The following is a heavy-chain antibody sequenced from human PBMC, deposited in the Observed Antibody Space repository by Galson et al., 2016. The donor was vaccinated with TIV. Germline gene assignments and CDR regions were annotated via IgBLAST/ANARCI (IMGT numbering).Heavy chain of an antibody. CDR1: GLSVSINY. V-gene: IGHV3-66*02. CDR3: AIDRILDATYSYSYYGMEV. D-gene: IGHD1-1*01. CDR2: ISDGGNT. J-gene: IGHJ6*02. Sequence: SLRLSCAASGLSVSINYMTWVRQAPGKGLEWVSLISDGGNTYYPDSVKGRFTISRDNSKNTLYLQMNSLRVEDTAVYYCAIDRILDATYSYSYYGMEVWGQGTALTVSS.